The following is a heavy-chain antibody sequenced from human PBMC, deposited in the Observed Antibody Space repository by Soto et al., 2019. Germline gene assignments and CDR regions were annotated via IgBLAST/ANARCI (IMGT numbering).Heavy chain of an antibody. J-gene: IGHJ5*02. CDR2: MNPNSGNT. V-gene: IGHV1-8*01. Sequence: GASWKFSCKASGSTFPSNDINWVQKATGQGLEWMGWMNPNSGNTGYAQKFQGRVTMTRNTSISTAYMELSSLRSEDTAVYYCARVLRGKEGWFDPWGQGTLVTVSS. CDR3: ARVLRGKEGWFDP. D-gene: IGHD3-10*01. CDR1: GSTFPSND.